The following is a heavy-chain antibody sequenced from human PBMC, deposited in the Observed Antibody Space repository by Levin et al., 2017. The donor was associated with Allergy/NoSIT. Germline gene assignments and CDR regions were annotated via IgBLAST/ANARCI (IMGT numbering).Heavy chain of an antibody. CDR2: ISSSGTTI. CDR1: GFTFSSCE. CDR3: ARGFYGDYVPY. D-gene: IGHD4-17*01. V-gene: IGHV3-48*03. J-gene: IGHJ4*02. Sequence: GESLKISCAASGFTFSSCEMNWVRQAPGKGLEWVSYISSSGTTIYYADSVKGRFTISRDNAKNSLYLQMNSLRAEDTALYYCARGFYGDYVPYWGQGTLVTVSS.